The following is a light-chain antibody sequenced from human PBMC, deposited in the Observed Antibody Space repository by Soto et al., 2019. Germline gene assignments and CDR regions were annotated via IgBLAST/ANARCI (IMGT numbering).Light chain of an antibody. CDR2: DVS. CDR1: SSDVGGFIF. CDR3: VSYTTSASYV. J-gene: IGLJ1*01. Sequence: QSALTQPASVSGSPGQSITISGTGTSSDVGGFIFVSWYQQHPGRAPKLMIYDVSNRPSGVSNRFSGSKSGNTASLTISGLRADDDADYYCVSYTTSASYVFGTGTKVTVL. V-gene: IGLV2-14*01.